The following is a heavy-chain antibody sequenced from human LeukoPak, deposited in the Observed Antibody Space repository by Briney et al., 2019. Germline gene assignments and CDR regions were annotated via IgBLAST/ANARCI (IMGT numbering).Heavy chain of an antibody. CDR1: GFTFSSYW. V-gene: IGHV3-7*01. CDR2: IKQDGSEK. D-gene: IGHD5-18*01. Sequence: GGSLRLSCAASGFTFSSYWMSWVRQAPGKGLEWVANIKQDGSEKYYVDSVKGRFTISRDNAKNSLYLQMNSLRAEDTAVYYCARERGSSYGYAGDWFDPWGQGTLVTVSS. J-gene: IGHJ5*02. CDR3: ARERGSSYGYAGDWFDP.